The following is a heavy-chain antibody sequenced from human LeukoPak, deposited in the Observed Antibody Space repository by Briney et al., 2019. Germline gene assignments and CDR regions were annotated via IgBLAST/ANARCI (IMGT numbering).Heavy chain of an antibody. D-gene: IGHD2-15*01. J-gene: IGHJ1*01. Sequence: GGSLRLSCAASGFTFSHYYMTWVRQAPGKGLEWVSVIYSGGSTYYADSVKGRFTISRDNSKNTLYLQMNSLRAEDTAVYYCARRGRVQHWGQGTLVTVSS. CDR3: ARRGRVQH. CDR1: GFTFSHYY. CDR2: IYSGGST. V-gene: IGHV3-66*01.